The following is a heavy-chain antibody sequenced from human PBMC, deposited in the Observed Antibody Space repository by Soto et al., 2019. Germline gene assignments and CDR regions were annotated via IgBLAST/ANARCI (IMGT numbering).Heavy chain of an antibody. CDR1: GGSLSNSDYY. J-gene: IGHJ4*02. CDR3: ARLSRRAKYYDSSHLDY. V-gene: IGHV4-30-4*01. Sequence: TSETLSLTCIVSGGSLSNSDYYWSWIRQPPGKGLEWIGYIYYSGSTYYSPSLRSRVTISVDTSKNQFSLKLTSVTAADTAVYYCARLSRRAKYYDSSHLDYWGQGTLVTVSS. D-gene: IGHD3-22*01. CDR2: IYYSGST.